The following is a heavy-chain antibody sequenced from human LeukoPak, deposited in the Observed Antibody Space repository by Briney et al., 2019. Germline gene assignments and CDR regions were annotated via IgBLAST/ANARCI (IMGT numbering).Heavy chain of an antibody. CDR3: AKDLWQQLVPSDY. CDR1: GFTFSSYS. Sequence: GGSLRLSCAASGFTFSSYSMNWVRQAPGKGLEWVAFIRYDGSNKYYADSVKGRFTISRDNSKNTLYLQMNSLRAEDTAVYYCAKDLWQQLVPSDYWGQGTLVTVSS. CDR2: IRYDGSNK. D-gene: IGHD6-6*01. V-gene: IGHV3-30*02. J-gene: IGHJ4*02.